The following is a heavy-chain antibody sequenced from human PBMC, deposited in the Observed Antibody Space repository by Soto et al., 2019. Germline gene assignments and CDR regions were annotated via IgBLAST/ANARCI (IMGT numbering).Heavy chain of an antibody. V-gene: IGHV4-31*01. CDR2: IYHSGST. CDR1: GDSISRGGYY. CDR3: VRYGAGAYGLGWFGP. D-gene: IGHD2-21*01. J-gene: IGHJ5*02. Sequence: QVQLQESGPGLVKPSQTLSLSCTVSGDSISRGGYYWNWIRQHPRKGLEWIGYIYHSGSTNYNPSPQSPVTISVDTSKNQLSLELTNVTAADTAVYYCVRYGAGAYGLGWFGPLGQGILVTVSS.